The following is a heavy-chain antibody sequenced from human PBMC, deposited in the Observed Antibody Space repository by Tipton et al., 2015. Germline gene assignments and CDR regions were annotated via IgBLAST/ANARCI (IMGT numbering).Heavy chain of an antibody. D-gene: IGHD3-10*01. CDR1: GYTFSSYD. Sequence: QSGPEVKKPGASVKVSCKASGYTFSSYDINWVRQATGQGLEGMGWINPNSGGTNYAQKFQGWVTMTRDTSISTAYMELSRLRSDDTAVYYCARGRITMVRGPRYYYYGMDVWGQGTTVTVSS. V-gene: IGHV1-2*04. CDR2: INPNSGGT. J-gene: IGHJ6*02. CDR3: ARGRITMVRGPRYYYYGMDV.